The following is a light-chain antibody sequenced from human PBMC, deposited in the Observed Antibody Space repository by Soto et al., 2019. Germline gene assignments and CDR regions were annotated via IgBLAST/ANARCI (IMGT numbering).Light chain of an antibody. CDR1: SSDVGGYYL. Sequence: QSALTQPASVSVSPGQSITISCTGVSSDVGGYYLVSWYQHHSGKAPKLMIYEGSKRPSGVSNRFSGSKSDNTASLTISGLQAEDEADYYCCSYANTTTVFGGGTKLTVL. CDR2: EGS. CDR3: CSYANTTTV. V-gene: IGLV2-23*01. J-gene: IGLJ3*02.